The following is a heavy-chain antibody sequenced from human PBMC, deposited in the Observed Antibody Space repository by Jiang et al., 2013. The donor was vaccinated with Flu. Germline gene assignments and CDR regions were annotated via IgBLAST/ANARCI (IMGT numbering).Heavy chain of an antibody. CDR1: GFSLSTPGVS. CDR3: AHSPTVHNWFDP. J-gene: IGHJ5*02. D-gene: IGHD4-17*01. Sequence: KPTQTLTLTCTFSGFSLSTPGVSVGWIRQPPGKALEWLALIYWDNDKRYSPSLKSRLTITKETSKNQVVLTMTDMDPEDTGTYYCAHSPTVHNWFDPWGQGTLVTVSS. V-gene: IGHV2-5*02. CDR2: IYWDNDK.